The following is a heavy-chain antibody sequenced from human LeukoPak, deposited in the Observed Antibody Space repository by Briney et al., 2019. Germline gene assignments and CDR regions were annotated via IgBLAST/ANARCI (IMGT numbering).Heavy chain of an antibody. V-gene: IGHV3-74*01. CDR2: ISSDGSST. CDR1: GFTFSSYW. CDR3: EGRYCSSTSCSTN. Sequence: GGSLRLSCAASGFTFSSYWMHWVRQAPGKGLVWVSRISSDGSSTNYADSVKGRFTISRDNAKNTLYLQMNSLRAEDTAMYYCEGRYCSSTSCSTNWGQGTLVTVSS. J-gene: IGHJ4*02. D-gene: IGHD2-2*02.